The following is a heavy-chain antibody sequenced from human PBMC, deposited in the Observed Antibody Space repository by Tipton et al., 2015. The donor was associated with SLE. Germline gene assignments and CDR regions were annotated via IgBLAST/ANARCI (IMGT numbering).Heavy chain of an antibody. J-gene: IGHJ6*03. CDR2: IWYDENKK. CDR1: GFAFSSYG. CDR3: ARDETYYDQIVYFMNV. D-gene: IGHD3-3*01. Sequence: SLRLSCAASGFAFSSYGMYWVRQAPGKGLEWVALIWYDENKKYYADSVKGRFTISRDNSKNTLYLQMNSLRAEDTAVYYCARDETYYDQIVYFMNVWGKGTTVTVSS. V-gene: IGHV3-33*07.